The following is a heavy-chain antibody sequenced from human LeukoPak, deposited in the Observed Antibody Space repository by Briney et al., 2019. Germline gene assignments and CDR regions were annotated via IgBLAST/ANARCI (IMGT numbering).Heavy chain of an antibody. V-gene: IGHV3-23*01. J-gene: IGHJ2*01. CDR2: IHGGGDVT. D-gene: IGHD3-16*02. CDR1: GFTVGGNY. Sequence: GGSLRLSCAASGFTVGGNYMSWVRQAPGKGLEWVSTIHGGGDVTYYADSVKGRFTISRDNSRNTLYLQMNSLRAEDTAVYFCAKALSSSFYYFDLGGRGTLVTVSS. CDR3: AKALSSSFYYFDL.